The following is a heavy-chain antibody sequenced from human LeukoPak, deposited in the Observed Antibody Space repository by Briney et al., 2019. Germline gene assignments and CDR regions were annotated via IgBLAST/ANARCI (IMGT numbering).Heavy chain of an antibody. J-gene: IGHJ6*02. CDR3: ARAFSRTVYGSGSYYPPYYYYGMDV. V-gene: IGHV4-59*01. CDR1: GGSISSYY. Sequence: SGPTLVKPSETLSLTCTVSGGSISSYYWSWIRQPPGKGLEWIGYIYYSGSTNYNPSLKSRVTISVDTSKNQFSLKLSSVTAADTAVYYCARAFSRTVYGSGSYYPPYYYYGMDVWGQGTTVTVSS. CDR2: IYYSGST. D-gene: IGHD3-10*01.